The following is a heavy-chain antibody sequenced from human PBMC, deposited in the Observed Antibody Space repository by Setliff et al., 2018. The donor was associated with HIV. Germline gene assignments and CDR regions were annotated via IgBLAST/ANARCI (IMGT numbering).Heavy chain of an antibody. J-gene: IGHJ4*02. CDR3: ATGGLSRWLVRGDAFDY. V-gene: IGHV1-24*01. CDR1: GYTLTELS. CDR2: FDPEDDET. Sequence: ASVKVSCKVSGYTLTELSIHWVRQAPGKGLEWMGGFDPEDDETVYAQKFQGRVTMTEDTSTDTAYMDLSRLTSDDTAVYYCATGGLSRWLVRGDAFDYWGQGTLVTVSS. D-gene: IGHD6-19*01.